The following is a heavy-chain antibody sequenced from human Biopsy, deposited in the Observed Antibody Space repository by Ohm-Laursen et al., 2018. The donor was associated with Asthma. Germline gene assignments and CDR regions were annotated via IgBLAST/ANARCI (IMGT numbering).Heavy chain of an antibody. D-gene: IGHD1-26*01. Sequence: TQTLTLTYTFSGFSLSTSGGGVGWIRQPPGKALEWLGNIYWDDDKRYSPSPQSRLTITRDTPKDQVVLTMTNMGPVDTGTYYCVHTLVGLKAFDFWGQGTLVTVSS. CDR3: VHTLVGLKAFDF. CDR2: IYWDDDK. CDR1: GFSLSTSGGG. J-gene: IGHJ4*02. V-gene: IGHV2-5*02.